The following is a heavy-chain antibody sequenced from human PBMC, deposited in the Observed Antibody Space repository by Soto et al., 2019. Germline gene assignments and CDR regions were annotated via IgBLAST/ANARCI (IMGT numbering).Heavy chain of an antibody. CDR1: GFTFSSYG. V-gene: IGHV3-30*03. CDR2: ISYDGSNK. CDR3: AGVKGFGSYYAFDY. Sequence: GGSLRLSCAASGFTFSSYGMHWVRQAPGKGLEWVAVISYDGSNKYYADSVKGRFTISRDNSKNTLYLQMNSLRAEDTAVYYCAGVKGFGSYYAFDYWGQGTLVTVSS. D-gene: IGHD1-26*01. J-gene: IGHJ4*02.